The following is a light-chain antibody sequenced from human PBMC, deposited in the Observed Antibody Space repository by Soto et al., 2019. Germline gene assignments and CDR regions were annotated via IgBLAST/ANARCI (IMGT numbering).Light chain of an antibody. CDR2: GGS. CDR3: CSYAGSRV. V-gene: IGLV2-23*01. J-gene: IGLJ3*02. Sequence: SALTQPAPASGCPGQSITISCTGNRSDVGSYNLVSWYQQHPGKTPKLIIYGGSKRPSGGSHRFSGSKSGHTASLTISGLQAEDEADYYCCSYAGSRVFGGGTKVTVL. CDR1: RSDVGSYNL.